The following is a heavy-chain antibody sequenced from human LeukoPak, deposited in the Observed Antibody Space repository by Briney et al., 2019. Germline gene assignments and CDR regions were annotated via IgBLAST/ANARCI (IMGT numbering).Heavy chain of an antibody. CDR2: INWNGGSK. Sequence: GGSLRLSCAASGFTFDDYGMSWVRQAPGKGLEWVSGINWNGGSKGYADSVKGRFSISRDNAKNSLYLQMNSLRAEDTALYYCARGGIQLWNNDAFNIWGQGTMVTVSS. V-gene: IGHV3-20*04. J-gene: IGHJ3*02. CDR3: ARGGIQLWNNDAFNI. D-gene: IGHD5-18*01. CDR1: GFTFDDYG.